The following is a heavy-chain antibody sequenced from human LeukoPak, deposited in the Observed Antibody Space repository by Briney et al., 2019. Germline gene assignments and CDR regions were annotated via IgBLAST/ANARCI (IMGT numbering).Heavy chain of an antibody. J-gene: IGHJ4*02. CDR1: GFTFSSHG. Sequence: LRXXCAXSGFTFSSHGMNWVRQAPGKGLEWVSGIRGDGVTTYYADSVKGRFTISRDNSKNTLYLQMNSLRAVDTAVYYCXKDDGWVQYANWGQGTLVTVSS. CDR3: XKDDGWVQYAN. D-gene: IGHD5-24*01. V-gene: IGHV3-23*01. CDR2: IRGDGVTT.